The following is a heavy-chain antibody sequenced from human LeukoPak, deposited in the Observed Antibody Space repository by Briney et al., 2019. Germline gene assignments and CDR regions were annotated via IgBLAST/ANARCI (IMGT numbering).Heavy chain of an antibody. D-gene: IGHD3-10*01. CDR3: ARVMVRGSNYYYYGMDV. CDR1: GFTFSSYS. J-gene: IGHJ6*02. Sequence: GGSLRLSCAASGFTFSSYSMNWVRQAPGKGLEYVSAISSNGGSTYYANSVKGRFTISRDNSKNTLYLQMGSLRAEDMAVYYCARVMVRGSNYYYYGMDVWGQGTTVTVSS. V-gene: IGHV3-64*01. CDR2: ISSNGGST.